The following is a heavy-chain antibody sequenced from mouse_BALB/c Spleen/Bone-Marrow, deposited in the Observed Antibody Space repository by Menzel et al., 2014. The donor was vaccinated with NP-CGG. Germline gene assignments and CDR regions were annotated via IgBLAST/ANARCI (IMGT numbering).Heavy chain of an antibody. D-gene: IGHD4-1*01. J-gene: IGHJ3*01. CDR1: GYTFTDYE. Sequence: QVQLKDSGAELVRPGASVTLSRKASGYTFTDYEMHWVKQTPVHGLEWIGAIDPETGGTAYNQKFKGKATLTADKSSSTAYMELRSLTSEDSAVYYCTRRTGDPYWGQGTLVTVSA. V-gene: IGHV1-15*01. CDR3: TRRTGDPY. CDR2: IDPETGGT.